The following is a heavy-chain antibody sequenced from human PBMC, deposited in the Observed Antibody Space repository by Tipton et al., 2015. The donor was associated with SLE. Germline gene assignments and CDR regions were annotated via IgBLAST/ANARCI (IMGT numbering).Heavy chain of an antibody. V-gene: IGHV4-34*01. CDR2: INHSGYT. D-gene: IGHD3-22*01. J-gene: IGHJ4*02. CDR3: ARRPYVSSGYFFDY. Sequence: LRLSCAASGFTFDDYAMHWVRQAPGKGLEWIGEINHSGYTNYNPSLKSRITISVDTSKNQFSLTLTSVTAADTAVYYCARRPYVSSGYFFDYWGQGTLVTVSS. CDR1: GFTFDDYA.